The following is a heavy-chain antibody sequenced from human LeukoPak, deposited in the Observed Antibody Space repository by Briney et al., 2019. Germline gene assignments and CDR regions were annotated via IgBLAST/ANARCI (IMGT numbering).Heavy chain of an antibody. CDR1: GFTFSSYA. V-gene: IGHV3-23*01. CDR2: ISGSGGST. CDR3: ARDFRFLDDY. D-gene: IGHD3-3*01. Sequence: GESLKISCKASGFTFSSYAMSWVRQAPGKGLEWVSAISGSGGSTYYADSVKDRFTISRDNSKNTLYLQMNSLRAEDTAVYYCARDFRFLDDYWGQGTLVTVSS. J-gene: IGHJ4*02.